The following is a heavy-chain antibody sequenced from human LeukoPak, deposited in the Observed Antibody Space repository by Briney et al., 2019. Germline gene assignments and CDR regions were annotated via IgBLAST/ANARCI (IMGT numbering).Heavy chain of an antibody. Sequence: SQTLSLTCTVSGGSISSGDYNWSWIRQPPGKGLEWIGYIYYSGSTYYNPSLKSRVTISVDTSKNQFSLELSSVTAADTAVYYCARDYGGYRDAFDIWGQGTMVTVSS. CDR2: IYYSGST. V-gene: IGHV4-30-4*01. D-gene: IGHD4-17*01. J-gene: IGHJ3*02. CDR3: ARDYGGYRDAFDI. CDR1: GGSISSGDYN.